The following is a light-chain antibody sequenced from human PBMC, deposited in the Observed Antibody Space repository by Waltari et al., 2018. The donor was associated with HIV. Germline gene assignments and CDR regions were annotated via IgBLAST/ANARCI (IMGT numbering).Light chain of an antibody. CDR1: SSDVGAYNY. CDR3: SDNRVL. CDR2: DVN. J-gene: IGLJ2*01. V-gene: IGLV2-8*01. Sequence: QSALTQPPSASGSPGQSVTISCTGTSSDVGAYNYVSWYQQHPGRAPKFLIYDVNRRPSGVPDRVSGSKSGNTASLTVSGLQADDEADYYCSDNRVLFGGGTKLTVL.